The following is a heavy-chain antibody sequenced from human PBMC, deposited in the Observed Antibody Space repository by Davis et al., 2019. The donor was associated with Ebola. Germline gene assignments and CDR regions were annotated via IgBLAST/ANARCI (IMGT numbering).Heavy chain of an antibody. Sequence: GESLKISCAASGFTFSDYWMSWVRQAPGKGLERVANIKQDGSEKSDVDSVKGRFTISRDNAKNSLYLQMNSLRAEDTAVYYCVRDPALVVTGGGWFFGLWGRGTLVTVSS. CDR3: VRDPALVVTGGGWFFGL. CDR1: GFTFSDYW. D-gene: IGHD2-21*02. V-gene: IGHV3-7*01. J-gene: IGHJ2*01. CDR2: IKQDGSEK.